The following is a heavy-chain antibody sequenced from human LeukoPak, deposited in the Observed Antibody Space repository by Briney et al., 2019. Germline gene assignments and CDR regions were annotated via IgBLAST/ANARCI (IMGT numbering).Heavy chain of an antibody. CDR2: ISGSGDST. CDR3: AKEGPRGLAFDI. CDR1: GFTFSSYA. V-gene: IGHV3-23*01. J-gene: IGHJ3*02. Sequence: GGSLRLSCAASGFTFSSYAMSWVRQPPGKGLEWVSGISGSGDSTYYADSVKGQFAISRDNFKNTLYLQMNSLRAEDTAVYYCAKEGPRGLAFDIWGQGTMVTVSS.